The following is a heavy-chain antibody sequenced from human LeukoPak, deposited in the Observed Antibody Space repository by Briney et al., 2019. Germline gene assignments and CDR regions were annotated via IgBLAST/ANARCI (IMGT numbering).Heavy chain of an antibody. J-gene: IGHJ3*02. V-gene: IGHV3-30-3*01. D-gene: IGHD5-18*01. CDR3: AKEIQPHDAFDI. Sequence: GGSLRLSCAASGFTFNRDVFHWVRQAPGRGLDWVAVMSPDGSSKSYADSVRGRFTVSRDNSKKTLYLQMDSLRPEDTGVYYCAKEIQPHDAFDIWGQGTTVSVSS. CDR2: MSPDGSSK. CDR1: GFTFNRDV.